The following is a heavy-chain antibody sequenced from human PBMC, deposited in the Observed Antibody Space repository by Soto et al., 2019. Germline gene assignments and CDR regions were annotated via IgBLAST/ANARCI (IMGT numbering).Heavy chain of an antibody. Sequence: QVQLVQSGAEVKKPGASVKVSCKASGYTFTSYYMHWVRQAPGQGLEWMGIINPSGGSTSYAQKCPGRVTMTRDTSAGTVYMDLNSMRSEDTAVYYCARGGIVVVPAAMGCFDPWGQGTLVTVSS. CDR1: GYTFTSYY. J-gene: IGHJ5*02. CDR2: INPSGGST. V-gene: IGHV1-46*03. CDR3: ARGGIVVVPAAMGCFDP. D-gene: IGHD2-2*01.